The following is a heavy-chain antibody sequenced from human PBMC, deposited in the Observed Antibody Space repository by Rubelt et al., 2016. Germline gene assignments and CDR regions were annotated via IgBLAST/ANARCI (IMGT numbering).Heavy chain of an antibody. D-gene: IGHD1-1*01. V-gene: IGHV3-30*07. Sequence: YYADSVKGRFTISRDNSKNTLYLQMNSLRAEDTAVYYCARDTQNKFTTTYDYWGQGTLVTVSS. CDR3: ARDTQNKFTTTYDY. J-gene: IGHJ4*02.